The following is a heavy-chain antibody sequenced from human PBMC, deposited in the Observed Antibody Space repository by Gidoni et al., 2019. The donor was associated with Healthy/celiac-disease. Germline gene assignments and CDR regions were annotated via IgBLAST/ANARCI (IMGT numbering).Heavy chain of an antibody. Sequence: VQLQQWGAGLLKPSETLSLTCAVYGGSFSGYYWSWIRQPPGKGMEWIGEINHSGSTNYNPSLKSRVTISVDTSKNQCSLKLSSVTAADTAVYYCARFLRGRTKFFDYWGQGTLVTVSS. V-gene: IGHV4-34*01. CDR1: GGSFSGYY. J-gene: IGHJ4*02. CDR2: INHSGST. D-gene: IGHD3-16*01. CDR3: ARFLRGRTKFFDY.